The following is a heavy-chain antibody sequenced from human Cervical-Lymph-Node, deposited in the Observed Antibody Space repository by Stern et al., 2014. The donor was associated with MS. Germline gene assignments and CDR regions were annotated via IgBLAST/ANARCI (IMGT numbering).Heavy chain of an antibody. CDR1: GGPISSSSYY. CDR2: IYHTGNT. J-gene: IGHJ4*02. D-gene: IGHD3-9*01. CDR3: ARLNILTGYSLGN. V-gene: IGHV4-39*01. Sequence: QVQLVESGPGLVKPSETLSLTCTVSGGPISSSSYYWGWIRQSPGKGLEWLGSIYHTGNTNYNLPLKTRVPISLDTSKNQFPLKLTSVTAADTAVYYCARLNILTGYSLGNWGQGALVTVSS.